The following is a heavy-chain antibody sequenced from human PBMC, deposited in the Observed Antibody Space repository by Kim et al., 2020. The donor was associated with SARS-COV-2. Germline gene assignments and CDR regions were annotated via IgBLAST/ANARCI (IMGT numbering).Heavy chain of an antibody. Sequence: SETLSLTCAVYGGSLSGYYWSWIRQPPGKALEWIGEIYHSGTTNYNPSLKSRVTISVDTSKNQFSLKLSSVTAADTAVYYCARSLYHAPSNSWVRFDPWGQGTLVTVSS. CDR3: ARSLYHAPSNSWVRFDP. J-gene: IGHJ5*02. CDR2: IYHSGTT. CDR1: GGSLSGYY. V-gene: IGHV4-34*01. D-gene: IGHD6-13*01.